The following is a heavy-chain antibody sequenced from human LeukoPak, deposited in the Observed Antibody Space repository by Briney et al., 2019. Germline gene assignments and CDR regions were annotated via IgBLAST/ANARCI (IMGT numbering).Heavy chain of an antibody. CDR3: ARDLRSGGVDY. V-gene: IGHV3-11*04. CDR2: ISSSGSTI. D-gene: IGHD1-26*01. CDR1: GFTFSDYY. J-gene: IGHJ4*02. Sequence: GGSLRLSCAASGFTFSDYYMSWIRQASGKGLEWVSYISSSGSTIYYADSVKGRFTISRDNSKNTLYLQMNSLRAEDTAVYYCARDLRSGGVDYWGQGTLVTVSS.